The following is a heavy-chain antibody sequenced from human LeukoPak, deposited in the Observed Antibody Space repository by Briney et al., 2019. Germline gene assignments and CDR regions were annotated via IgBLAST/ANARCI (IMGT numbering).Heavy chain of an antibody. CDR1: GFSSRIAS. J-gene: IGHJ4*02. Sequence: VGSLRLSCAASGFSSRIASMSGVRQAPGKGREWVGRIKSKTDGGPTDYAAPVKGRFTISKYDSNKTLNLQMNSLNTEYTAMYYCTTVAPGDYDYVWGSSPLYWGQGTLVTVSS. V-gene: IGHV3-15*01. D-gene: IGHD3-16*01. CDR3: TTVAPGDYDYVWGSSPLY. CDR2: IKSKTDGGPT.